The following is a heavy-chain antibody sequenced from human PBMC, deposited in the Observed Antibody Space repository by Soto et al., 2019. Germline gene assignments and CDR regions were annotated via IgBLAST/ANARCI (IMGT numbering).Heavy chain of an antibody. Sequence: SETLSLTCTVSGGSISSSSYYWGWIRQPPGKGLEWIGSVYYSGSTYYNPSLKSRVTISVDTSKNQFSLRLSSVTAADTAVYYCARTQSGSSRDYWGQGTLVTISS. CDR2: VYYSGST. CDR1: GGSISSSSYY. J-gene: IGHJ4*02. D-gene: IGHD1-26*01. CDR3: ARTQSGSSRDY. V-gene: IGHV4-39*01.